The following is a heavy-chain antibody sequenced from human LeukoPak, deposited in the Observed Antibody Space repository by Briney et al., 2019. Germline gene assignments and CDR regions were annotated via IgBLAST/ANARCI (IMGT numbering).Heavy chain of an antibody. J-gene: IGHJ4*02. CDR3: AREDRARYSDSSGYYYGFDY. Sequence: GGSLRLSCAASGFTGSSNYMSWVRQAPGKGLEWVSVIYSGGSTYYADSVKGRFTISRDNSKNTLYLQMNSLRAEDTAVYYCAREDRARYSDSSGYYYGFDYWGQGTLVTVSS. V-gene: IGHV3-66*02. CDR2: IYSGGST. D-gene: IGHD3-22*01. CDR1: GFTGSSNY.